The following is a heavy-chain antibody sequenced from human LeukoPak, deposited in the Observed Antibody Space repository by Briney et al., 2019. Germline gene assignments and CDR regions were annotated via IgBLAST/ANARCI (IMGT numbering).Heavy chain of an antibody. V-gene: IGHV3-20*04. CDR1: GFAFDEHG. J-gene: IGHJ4*02. CDR3: ARAPITSPFYFDY. CDR2: INWSGGGT. Sequence: GGSLRLSCTAFGFAFDEHGMSWVRQVPGKGLEWVAGINWSGGGTGYADPLRGRFTISRDNAKNSLYLQMDSLRAEDTALYYCARAPITSPFYFDYWGQGTLVTVSS. D-gene: IGHD2-2*01.